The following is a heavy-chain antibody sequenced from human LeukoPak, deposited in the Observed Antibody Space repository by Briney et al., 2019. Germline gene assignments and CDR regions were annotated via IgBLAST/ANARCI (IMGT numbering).Heavy chain of an antibody. CDR1: GFTFSSYA. V-gene: IGHV3-30*04. Sequence: GGSLRLSCAASGFTFSSYAMHWVRQAPGKGLEWVAVISYDGSNKYYADSVKGRFTISRDNAKNSLYLQMNSLRAEDTAVYYCARGPPYDRRQLWFVDYWGQGTLVTVSS. CDR2: ISYDGSNK. D-gene: IGHD5-18*01. J-gene: IGHJ4*02. CDR3: ARGPPYDRRQLWFVDY.